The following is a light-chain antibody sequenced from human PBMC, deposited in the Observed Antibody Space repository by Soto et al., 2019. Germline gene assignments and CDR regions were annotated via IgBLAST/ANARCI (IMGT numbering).Light chain of an antibody. CDR2: NDY. Sequence: QAVVTQPPSASGTPGQRVTISCSGSTSNIGSDSVHWYQQFPGAAPKLLIYNDYQRPSGVPDRFSASKSATSASLAISGHQSEDEAAYYCAAWDDNLNGVIFGGGTKLTVL. V-gene: IGLV1-44*01. CDR1: TSNIGSDS. CDR3: AAWDDNLNGVI. J-gene: IGLJ2*01.